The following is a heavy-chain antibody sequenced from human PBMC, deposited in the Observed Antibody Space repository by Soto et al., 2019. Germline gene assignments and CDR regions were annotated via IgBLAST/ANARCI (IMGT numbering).Heavy chain of an antibody. J-gene: IGHJ6*02. Sequence: EVQVVESGGGLVQPGGSLRLSCAASGLAFSDHYMDWVRQAPGKGLEWVGRSRNKANSFTTEYAASVNGRVSVSRDDSKNSLFLQMNSLKTEDTAVSYCRGYHYSYRIHVWGQGTTVTVSS. CDR3: RGYHYSYRIHV. CDR1: GLAFSDHY. V-gene: IGHV3-72*01. CDR2: SRNKANSFTT.